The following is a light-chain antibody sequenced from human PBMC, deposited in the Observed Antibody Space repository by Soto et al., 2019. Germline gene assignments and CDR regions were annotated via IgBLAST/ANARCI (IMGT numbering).Light chain of an antibody. Sequence: TLSLPPGERATLSCRVSRCGSIRLAWYQHKSGQAPRLLISGASSRATGIPDRFSGSGSGTDFTLTISRLEPEDFALYYCQHYYGTSPITFGLGTRLEIK. CDR1: RCGSIR. J-gene: IGKJ5*01. V-gene: IGKV3-20*01. CDR3: QHYYGTSPIT. CDR2: GAS.